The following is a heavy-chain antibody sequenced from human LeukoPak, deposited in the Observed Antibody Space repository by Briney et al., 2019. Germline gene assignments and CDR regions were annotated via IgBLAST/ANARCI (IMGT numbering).Heavy chain of an antibody. Sequence: SQTLSLTCAISGDSVSSNSAAWNWIRQSPSRGLEWLGRTYYRSKWYNDYAVSVKSRITINPDTSKNQFSLQLNSVTPKDTAVYYCARTPPRIAAAGTPHYYYYGMDVWGQGTTVTVSS. CDR2: TYYRSKWYN. CDR1: GDSVSSNSAA. CDR3: ARTPPRIAAAGTPHYYYYGMDV. J-gene: IGHJ6*02. D-gene: IGHD6-13*01. V-gene: IGHV6-1*01.